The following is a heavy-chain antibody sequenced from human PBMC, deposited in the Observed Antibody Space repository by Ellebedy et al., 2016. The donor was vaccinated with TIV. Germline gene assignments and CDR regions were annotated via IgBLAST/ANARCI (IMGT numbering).Heavy chain of an antibody. J-gene: IGHJ4*02. V-gene: IGHV4-31*03. CDR1: GGSISSGAYY. D-gene: IGHD5-12*01. Sequence: SETLSLXXTVSGGSISSGAYYWSWIRQHPGKGLEWIGYIYYNGRTDYNPSLKSRVTISIDTSKNQFSLKLSSVTAADTAVYYCAGVRSGYVLDYWGQGTLVTVSS. CDR3: AGVRSGYVLDY. CDR2: IYYNGRT.